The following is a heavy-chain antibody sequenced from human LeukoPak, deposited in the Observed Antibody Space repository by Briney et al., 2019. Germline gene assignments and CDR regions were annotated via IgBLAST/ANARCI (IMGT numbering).Heavy chain of an antibody. CDR2: ISYDGSNK. CDR3: ARGPYSSGWYYYYGMDV. V-gene: IGHV3-30*03. J-gene: IGHJ6*02. D-gene: IGHD6-19*01. Sequence: GGSLRLSCAASGFTFSSYSMNWVRQAPGKGLEWVAVISYDGSNKYYADSVKGRFTISRDNSKNTLYLQMNSLRAEDTAVYYCARGPYSSGWYYYYGMDVWGQGTTVTVSS. CDR1: GFTFSSYS.